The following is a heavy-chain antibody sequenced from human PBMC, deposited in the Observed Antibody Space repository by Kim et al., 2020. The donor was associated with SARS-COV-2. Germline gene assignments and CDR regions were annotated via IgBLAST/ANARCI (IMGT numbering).Heavy chain of an antibody. V-gene: IGHV3-23*01. J-gene: IGHJ4*02. Sequence: ASAKGRLTISRDSSKNNLYLQMSSLRTEDTAIYYCAIEGGLHSSGYQFDYWGQGTLVTVSS. CDR3: AIEGGLHSSGYQFDY. D-gene: IGHD6-19*01.